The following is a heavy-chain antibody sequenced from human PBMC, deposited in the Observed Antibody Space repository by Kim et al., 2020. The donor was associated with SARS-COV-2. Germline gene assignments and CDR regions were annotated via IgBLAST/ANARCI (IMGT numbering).Heavy chain of an antibody. CDR3: ARDNPGYSYGDY. J-gene: IGHJ4*02. CDR2: IIPIFGTA. V-gene: IGHV1-69*13. Sequence: SVKVSCKASGGTFSSYALSWVRQAPGQGLEWMGGIIPIFGTANYAQKFQGRVTITADESTSTAYMELSSLRSEDTAVYYCARDNPGYSYGDYWGQGTLVTVSS. D-gene: IGHD5-18*01. CDR1: GGTFSSYA.